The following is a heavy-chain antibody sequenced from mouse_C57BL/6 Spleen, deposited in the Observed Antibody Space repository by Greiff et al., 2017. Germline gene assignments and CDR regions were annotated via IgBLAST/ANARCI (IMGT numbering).Heavy chain of an antibody. D-gene: IGHD2-12*01. CDR1: GYTFTDYN. CDR3: ARLYGFAY. Sequence: VHVKQSGPELVKPGASVKMSCKASGYTFTDYNMHWVKQSHGKSLEWIGYINPNNGGTSYNQKFKGKATLTVNKSSSTAYMELRSLTSEDSAVYYCARLYGFAYWGQGTLVTVSA. J-gene: IGHJ3*01. V-gene: IGHV1-22*01. CDR2: INPNNGGT.